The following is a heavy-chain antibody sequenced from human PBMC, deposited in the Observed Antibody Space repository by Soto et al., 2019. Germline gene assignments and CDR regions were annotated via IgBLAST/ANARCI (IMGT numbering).Heavy chain of an antibody. J-gene: IGHJ6*03. CDR2: ISYDGTNK. D-gene: IGHD2-21*01. V-gene: IGHV3-30*18. CDR1: GFTFSNYG. Sequence: QVQLVESGGGVVQPGTSLRLSCAASGFTFSNYGMHWVRQAPGKGLEWVAVISYDGTNKYYADSMQGRITISRDTSKNPVYMQMNSLRGEDTAVYYCVKGGLRTFYYYHMDVWGKGTTVTVSS. CDR3: VKGGLRTFYYYHMDV.